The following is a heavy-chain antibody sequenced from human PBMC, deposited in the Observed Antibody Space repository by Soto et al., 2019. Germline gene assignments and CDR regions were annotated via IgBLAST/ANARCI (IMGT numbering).Heavy chain of an antibody. V-gene: IGHV4-30-2*01. D-gene: IGHD3-9*01. CDR2: IYHSGST. CDR1: GGSISGGGYS. Sequence: SETLSLTCAVSGGSISGGGYSWSWIRQPPGKGLEWIWYIYHSGSTYYNPSLKSRVTISVDRSKNQFSLKLSSVTAADTAVYYCARGDILTGSLFDYWGQGTLVTVSS. J-gene: IGHJ4*02. CDR3: ARGDILTGSLFDY.